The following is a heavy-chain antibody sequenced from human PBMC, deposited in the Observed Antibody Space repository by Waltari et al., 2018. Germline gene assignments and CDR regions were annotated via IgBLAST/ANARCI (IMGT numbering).Heavy chain of an antibody. J-gene: IGHJ4*02. CDR1: GFPFSTYA. V-gene: IGHV3-30*01. D-gene: IGHD3-10*01. CDR3: ARGGLEWFGELFDY. CDR2: SSYDGSIK. Sequence: QVQLVESGGGVVHPGGSLRLSCAASGFPFSTYAVHWVRQAPGKGLEWVAVSSYDGSIKYNADSGEGRFTISRDNARNTMSLQMNSLTTEDTAVYYCARGGLEWFGELFDYWGQGTLVTVSS.